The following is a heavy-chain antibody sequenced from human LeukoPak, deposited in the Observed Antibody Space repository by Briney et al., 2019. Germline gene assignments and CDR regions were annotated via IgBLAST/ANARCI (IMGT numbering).Heavy chain of an antibody. D-gene: IGHD6-6*01. J-gene: IGHJ3*02. V-gene: IGHV1-69*13. CDR3: ARDHSSSGSKPDAFDI. Sequence: GASVKVSCKASGGTFSSYAISWVRQAPGQGLEWVGGIIPIFGTANYAQKFQGRVTITADESTSTAYMELSSLRSEDTAVYYCARDHSSSGSKPDAFDIWGQGTMVTVSS. CDR2: IIPIFGTA. CDR1: GGTFSSYA.